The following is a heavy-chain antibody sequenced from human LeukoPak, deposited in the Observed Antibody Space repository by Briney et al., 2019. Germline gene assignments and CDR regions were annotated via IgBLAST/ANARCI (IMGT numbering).Heavy chain of an antibody. CDR3: ARRAGALYYYDTSGPFEH. CDR1: GFTFSSYV. Sequence: GGSLRLSCAASGFTFSSYVMNWVRQAPGKGLEWVSAISSRTDNTYYADPVRGRFTISRDNSKNTLYLQMNRLRADDTAVYFCARRAGALYYYDTSGPFEHWGRGTLVTVSS. CDR2: ISSRTDNT. V-gene: IGHV3-23*01. D-gene: IGHD3-22*01. J-gene: IGHJ4*02.